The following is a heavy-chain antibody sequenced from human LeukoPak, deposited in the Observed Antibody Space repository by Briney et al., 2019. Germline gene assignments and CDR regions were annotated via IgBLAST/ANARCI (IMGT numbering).Heavy chain of an antibody. CDR1: GFTFSSYW. J-gene: IGHJ4*02. V-gene: IGHV3-7*01. Sequence: PGGSLRLSCAASGFTFSSYWMSWVRQAPGKGLEWVANIKQDGSEEYYVDSVKGRFTISRDNAKNSLYLQMNSLRAEDTAVYYCARVLRYFDWLSTGPFDYWGQGTLVTVSS. CDR2: IKQDGSEE. CDR3: ARVLRYFDWLSTGPFDY. D-gene: IGHD3-9*01.